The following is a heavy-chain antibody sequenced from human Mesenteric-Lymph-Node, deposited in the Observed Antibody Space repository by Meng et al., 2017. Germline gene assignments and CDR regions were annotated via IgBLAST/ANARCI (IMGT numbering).Heavy chain of an antibody. CDR1: GYAFTSYY. CDR3: ARSYDILTGYYISYYYGMDV. J-gene: IGHJ6*02. CDR2: INPSGGST. V-gene: IGHV1-46*01. Sequence: ASVKVSCKASGYAFTSYYMHWVRQAPGQGLEWMGIINPSGGSTSYAQKFQGRVTMTRDTSISTAYMELSRLRSDDTAVYYCARSYDILTGYYISYYYGMDVWGQGTTVTVSS. D-gene: IGHD3-9*01.